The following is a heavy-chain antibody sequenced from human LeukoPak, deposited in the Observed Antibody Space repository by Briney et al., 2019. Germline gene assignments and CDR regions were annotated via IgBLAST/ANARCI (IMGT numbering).Heavy chain of an antibody. CDR1: GFTFSSYS. V-gene: IGHV3-48*02. Sequence: GAPRLSCAASGFTFSSYSMNWVRQAPGKGLEWVSYISSSSSSIYYADSVKGRFTISRDNAENSLYLQMNSLRDEDTAVYYCARGRATGRSGGDYWGQGTLVTVSS. CDR2: ISSSSSSI. J-gene: IGHJ4*02. D-gene: IGHD3-9*01. CDR3: ARGRATGRSGGDY.